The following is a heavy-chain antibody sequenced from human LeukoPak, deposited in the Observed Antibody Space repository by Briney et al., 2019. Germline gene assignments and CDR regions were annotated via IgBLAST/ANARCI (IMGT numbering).Heavy chain of an antibody. V-gene: IGHV3-11*03. D-gene: IGHD6-19*01. CDR3: AIPGRVYRSGWYPEYYFDY. CDR1: GFTFSDYY. CDR2: ISGSSDNK. Sequence: GGSLRLSCAASGFTFSDYYMSWIRQAPGKGLEWVSFISGSSDNKKYADSVKGRFTISRDNAKNLLYLQMNSLRSDDTAVYYCAIPGRVYRSGWYPEYYFDYWGQGTLVTVSS. J-gene: IGHJ4*02.